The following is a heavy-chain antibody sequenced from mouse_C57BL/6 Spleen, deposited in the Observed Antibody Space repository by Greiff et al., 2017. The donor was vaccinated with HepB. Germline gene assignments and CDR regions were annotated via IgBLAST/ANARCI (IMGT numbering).Heavy chain of an antibody. CDR2: IYPGDGDT. J-gene: IGHJ4*01. CDR1: GYAFPSSW. Sequence: QVQLQQSGPELVQPGASVKISCKASGYAFPSSWMTWVKQRPGKGLEWIGRIYPGDGDTNYNGNFKGKATLTADKSSITAYMHLSSLTSEDSAVYVCASTAYYYAMDDWGQGTTVTVSS. CDR3: ASTAYYYAMDD. V-gene: IGHV1-82*01.